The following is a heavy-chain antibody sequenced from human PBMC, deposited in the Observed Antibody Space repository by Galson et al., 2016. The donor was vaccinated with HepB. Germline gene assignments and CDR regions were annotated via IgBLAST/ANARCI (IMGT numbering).Heavy chain of an antibody. CDR3: AKDRSLELRSGIDS. V-gene: IGHV3-7*04. D-gene: IGHD1-7*01. Sequence: SLRLSCAASGLTFSNYWMNWVRQGPGKGLEWVANIKKDGSEKYYGDSVKGRFTISRDNAKNSLYLQMNSLRPDDTAVYYCAKDRSLELRSGIDSWGQGTLVTVSS. CDR1: GLTFSNYW. CDR2: IKKDGSEK. J-gene: IGHJ4*02.